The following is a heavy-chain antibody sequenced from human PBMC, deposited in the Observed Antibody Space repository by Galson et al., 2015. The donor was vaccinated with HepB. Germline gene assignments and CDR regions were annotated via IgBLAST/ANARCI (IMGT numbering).Heavy chain of an antibody. CDR1: GFTVNKYV. CDR3: AAVGGMTFSPLDH. J-gene: IGHJ4*02. D-gene: IGHD3-10*01. CDR2: ISHDARRT. Sequence: FLRLSCAASGFTVNKYVIHWVRQAPGKGLEWVAFISHDARRTSSADSVKGRFAFSRDKSKNTVHLQMSSLRIEDTALYYCAAVGGMTFSPLDHWGQGTLVIVAS. V-gene: IGHV3-30*09.